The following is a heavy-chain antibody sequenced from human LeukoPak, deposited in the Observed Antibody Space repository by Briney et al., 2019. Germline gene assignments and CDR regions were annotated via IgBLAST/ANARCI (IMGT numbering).Heavy chain of an antibody. D-gene: IGHD4/OR15-4a*01. J-gene: IGHJ4*02. V-gene: IGHV4-31*03. CDR3: ARDRCGYGGYLHS. CDR2: IFYSGTT. CDR1: CDSISSGGYC. Sequence: SETLSLTCTVSCDSISSGGYCCSWIRQHPGKGLECIGYIFYSGTTYYNPPLKSRIIISIDTSNNQFSLKLSSVTAADTAIYFLARDRCGYGGYLHSWGQGTLVTVAS.